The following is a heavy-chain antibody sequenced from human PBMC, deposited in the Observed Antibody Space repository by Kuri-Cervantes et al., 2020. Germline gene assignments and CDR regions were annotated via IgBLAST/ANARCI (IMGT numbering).Heavy chain of an antibody. D-gene: IGHD2-2*01. V-gene: IGHV3-11*01. CDR2: ISSSGST. CDR1: GFTFSDYY. J-gene: IGHJ6*02. Sequence: GESLKISCAASGFTFSDYYMSWIRQAPGKGLEWVSYISSSGSTYYADSVKGRFTISRDNSKNTLCLQMNSLRAEDTAVYYCAKDGGVVVPAAPLYYYYGMDVWGQGTTVTVSS. CDR3: AKDGGVVVPAAPLYYYYGMDV.